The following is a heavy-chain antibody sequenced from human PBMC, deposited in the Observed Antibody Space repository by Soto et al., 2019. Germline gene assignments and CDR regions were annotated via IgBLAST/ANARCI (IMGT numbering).Heavy chain of an antibody. V-gene: IGHV1-18*01. CDR3: ARANHYDFWSGYYGYYFDY. CDR2: ISAYNGNT. D-gene: IGHD3-3*01. CDR1: GYTFTSYG. Sequence: ASVKVSCKASGYTFTSYGISWVRQAPGQGLEWMGWISAYNGNTNYEQKLQGRVTMTTDTSTSTAYMELRSLRSDDTAVYYCARANHYDFWSGYYGYYFDYWGQGTLVTVSS. J-gene: IGHJ4*02.